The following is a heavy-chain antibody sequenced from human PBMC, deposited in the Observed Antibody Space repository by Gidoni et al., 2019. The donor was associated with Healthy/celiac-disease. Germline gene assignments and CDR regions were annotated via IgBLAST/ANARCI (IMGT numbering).Heavy chain of an antibody. V-gene: IGHV4-38-2*01. CDR3: ARSGSYYLSGHYFDY. D-gene: IGHD1-26*01. CDR2: IYHSGST. Sequence: QVQLQESGPGLVRPSETLSLTCAVSGYSISSGYYWGWIRQPPGKGLEWIGSIYHSGSTYYNASLKSRVTISVDTSKNQFSLRLSSVTAADTAVYYCARSGSYYLSGHYFDYWGQGTLVTVSS. CDR1: GYSISSGYY. J-gene: IGHJ4*02.